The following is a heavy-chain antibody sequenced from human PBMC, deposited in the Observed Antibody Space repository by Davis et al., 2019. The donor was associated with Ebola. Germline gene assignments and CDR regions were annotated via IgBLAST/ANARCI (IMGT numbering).Heavy chain of an antibody. J-gene: IGHJ4*02. CDR3: ARDMVGYFDSGAYYV. CDR2: ISGYNGKT. V-gene: IGHV1-18*01. Sequence: ASVKVSCKASGGTFSSYAITWVRQVPGQGPEWMGWISGYNGKTDYAQKFQGRLTMTTDTSTSTAHMEMGSLRSDDTAVYYCARDMVGYFDSGAYYVWGQGTLVTVST. D-gene: IGHD3-22*01. CDR1: GGTFSSYA.